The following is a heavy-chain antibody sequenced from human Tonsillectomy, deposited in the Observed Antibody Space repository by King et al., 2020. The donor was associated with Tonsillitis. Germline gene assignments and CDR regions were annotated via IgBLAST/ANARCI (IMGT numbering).Heavy chain of an antibody. D-gene: IGHD3-3*01. V-gene: IGHV3-23*04. CDR1: GFIFSSYA. CDR3: AKVTIFGGKSQDWYLDL. J-gene: IGHJ2*01. Sequence: VQLVESGGGLVQPGGSLRLSCAASGFIFSSYAMSWVRQAPGKGLEWVSGISGSGGSTYYADSVKGRFSISRDNSKSPLYLQMSSLRAEDTAVYYCAKVTIFGGKSQDWYLDLSGRGTLVTVSS. CDR2: ISGSGGST.